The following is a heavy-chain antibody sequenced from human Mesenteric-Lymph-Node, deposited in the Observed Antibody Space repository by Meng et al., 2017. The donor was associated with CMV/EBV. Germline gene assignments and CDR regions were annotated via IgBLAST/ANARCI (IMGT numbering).Heavy chain of an antibody. Sequence: CHTSGYSFTRSYLPWVRQAPGRGVEWMGMINPSGGSPSYAQKFQGRVTMTRDTSTTTVYMEVSSLTSKDTAVYYCARDPRGSGSFDFWGQGTLVTVSS. J-gene: IGHJ4*02. V-gene: IGHV1-46*01. D-gene: IGHD3-10*01. CDR1: GYSFTRSY. CDR3: ARDPRGSGSFDF. CDR2: INPSGGSP.